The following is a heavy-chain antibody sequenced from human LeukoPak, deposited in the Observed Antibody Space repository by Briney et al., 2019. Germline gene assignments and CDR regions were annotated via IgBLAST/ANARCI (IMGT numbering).Heavy chain of an antibody. D-gene: IGHD6-19*01. CDR1: GFTFSSYG. J-gene: IGHJ4*02. Sequence: GRSLRLSCAASGFTFSSYGMHWVRQAPGKGLEWVSVIYSDGGTFYSDSVKGRFTISRDYSKNTLYLQMNSLRADDTAVYYCARDSSGPAFWGQGTLVTVSS. V-gene: IGHV3-53*01. CDR3: ARDSSGPAF. CDR2: IYSDGGT.